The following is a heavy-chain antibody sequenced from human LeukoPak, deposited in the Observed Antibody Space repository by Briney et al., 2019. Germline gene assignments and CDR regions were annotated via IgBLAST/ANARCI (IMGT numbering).Heavy chain of an antibody. J-gene: IGHJ4*02. D-gene: IGHD2-2*01. CDR3: ARERATSTSTWSFDY. CDR2: ITGDGGGT. CDR1: GFTFRNYV. V-gene: IGHV3-23*01. Sequence: GGSLRLSCAASGFTFRNYVMSWVRQTPGKGLEWVSAITGDGGGTNHADSVKGRFTISRDNSKNILYLQMNSLRAEDTAVYHCARERATSTSTWSFDYWGQGTLVTVSS.